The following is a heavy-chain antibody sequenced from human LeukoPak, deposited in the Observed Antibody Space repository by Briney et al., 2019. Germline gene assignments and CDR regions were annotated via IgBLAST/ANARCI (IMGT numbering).Heavy chain of an antibody. CDR2: IRGDGSVK. CDR3: SRDANYYDSSRHYFDAFDI. Sequence: GGSLRLSCAASGFTFSKYWMTWVRQAPGKGLEWVANIRGDGSVKYLLDSVRGRFTISRDNVKNSLSLEMNNLRAEDTAVYYCSRDANYYDSSRHYFDAFDIWGQGTMVTVSS. D-gene: IGHD3-22*01. CDR1: GFTFSKYW. V-gene: IGHV3-7*01. J-gene: IGHJ3*02.